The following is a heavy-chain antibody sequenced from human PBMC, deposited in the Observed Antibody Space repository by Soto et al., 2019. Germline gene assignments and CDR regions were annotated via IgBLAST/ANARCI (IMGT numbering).Heavy chain of an antibody. J-gene: IGHJ6*02. Sequence: GGSLRLSCAASGFTFDDYTMHWVRQAPGKGLEWVSLISWDGGSTYYADSVKGRFTISRDNSKNSLYLQMNSLRTEDTATYYCARIPRSRYYYGMDVWGQGTTVTVSS. CDR3: ARIPRSRYYYGMDV. CDR1: GFTFDDYT. CDR2: ISWDGGST. V-gene: IGHV3-43*01.